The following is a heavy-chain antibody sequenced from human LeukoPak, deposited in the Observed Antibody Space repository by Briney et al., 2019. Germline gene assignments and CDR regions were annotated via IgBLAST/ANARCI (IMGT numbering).Heavy chain of an antibody. Sequence: PGGSLRLSCAASRFTFSTYTMSWVRQAPGKGLEWVSGISGSGGTTYYADSVKGRFTISRNNSENTLYLQMNVLRADDTAIYYCAKEAFGDKGFDHWGQGTLAAVSS. CDR2: ISGSGGTT. CDR3: AKEAFGDKGFDH. V-gene: IGHV3-23*01. J-gene: IGHJ4*02. CDR1: RFTFSTYT. D-gene: IGHD3-10*01.